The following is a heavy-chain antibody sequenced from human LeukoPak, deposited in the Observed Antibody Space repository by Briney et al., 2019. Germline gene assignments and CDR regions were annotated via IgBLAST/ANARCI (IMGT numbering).Heavy chain of an antibody. D-gene: IGHD6-13*01. CDR2: IYYSGST. Sequence: SETLSLTCTVSGGSISPYYWGWIRQPPGKGLEWIGSIYYSGSTYYNPSLKSRVTISVDTSKNQFSLKLSSVTAADTAVYYCARDSRYSSSWSKLFDYWGQGTLVTVSS. CDR3: ARDSRYSSSWSKLFDY. V-gene: IGHV4-39*07. J-gene: IGHJ4*02. CDR1: GGSISPYY.